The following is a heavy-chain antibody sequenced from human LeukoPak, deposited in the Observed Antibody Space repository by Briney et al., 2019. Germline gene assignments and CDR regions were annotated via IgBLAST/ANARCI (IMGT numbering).Heavy chain of an antibody. D-gene: IGHD3-16*02. Sequence: GGSLRLSCAASGLIFSNCWMTWVRQAPGKGLEWVGRIKSEVDGATRDYAAPVRGRFTLSRDDSRNTLYLQMNSLKTEDTAFYYCTTDVPFTSGGAIAYWGQGTLVTVSS. CDR3: TTDVPFTSGGAIAY. V-gene: IGHV3-15*01. J-gene: IGHJ4*02. CDR1: GLIFSNCW. CDR2: IKSEVDGATR.